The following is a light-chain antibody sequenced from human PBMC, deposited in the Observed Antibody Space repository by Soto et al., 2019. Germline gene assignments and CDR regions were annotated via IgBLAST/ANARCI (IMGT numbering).Light chain of an antibody. V-gene: IGKV3-15*01. J-gene: IGKJ2*01. CDR3: PPYNNWPLYP. Sequence: EIVMTQSPATLSVSPGERATLSCRAGQSVSSNLAWYQQKPGQAPRLLIYGASTRATGIPARFSGSGSGTEFTLTISSLQSEDFAFYDCPPYNNWPLYPFGQGT. CDR1: QSVSSN. CDR2: GAS.